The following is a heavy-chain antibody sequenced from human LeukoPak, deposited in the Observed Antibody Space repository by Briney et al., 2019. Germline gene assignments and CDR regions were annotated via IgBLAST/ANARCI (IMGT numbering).Heavy chain of an antibody. V-gene: IGHV3-23*01. CDR1: GFTFSSYA. D-gene: IGHD3-22*01. CDR2: ISVSGTST. CDR3: AIMHPYYDGNGYWVQ. Sequence: GESLRLSCAASGFTFSSYAMSWVRQAPGKGLEWVSGISVSGTSTSNADSVKGRFTIYRDNPRNTLYLQMNSLRAEDTALYYCAIMHPYYDGNGYWVQWGQGTLVTVSS. J-gene: IGHJ4*02.